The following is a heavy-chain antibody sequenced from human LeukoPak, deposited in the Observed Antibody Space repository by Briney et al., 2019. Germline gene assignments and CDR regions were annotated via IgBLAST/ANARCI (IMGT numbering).Heavy chain of an antibody. CDR1: GFTFDDHG. Sequence: GGSLRLSCAASGFTFDDHGMSWVRQAPGKGLEWASYISSSGSTMYYTDSVKGRFTISRDNAKDSLYLQMNSLRAEDTAVYYCARDPGSGYEEHFDYWGQGTLVTVSS. V-gene: IGHV3-11*01. J-gene: IGHJ4*02. CDR3: ARDPGSGYEEHFDY. D-gene: IGHD5-12*01. CDR2: ISSSGSTM.